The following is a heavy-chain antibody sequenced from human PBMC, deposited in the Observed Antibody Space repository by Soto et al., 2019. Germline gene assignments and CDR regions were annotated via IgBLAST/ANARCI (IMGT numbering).Heavy chain of an antibody. D-gene: IGHD3-3*01. CDR1: GGTFSTDS. CDR3: AREIDGDSGMDG. Sequence: QVQLVQSGAEVKKPGSSVKVSCKASGGTFSTDSISWVRQAPGQGLEWMGGIIPMFGTANNAQKFQGRVTMSAAEATSTRYMELSSLRSEHTALYFCAREIDGDSGMDGWGQWTTVTVPS. J-gene: IGHJ6*02. V-gene: IGHV1-69*12. CDR2: IIPMFGTA.